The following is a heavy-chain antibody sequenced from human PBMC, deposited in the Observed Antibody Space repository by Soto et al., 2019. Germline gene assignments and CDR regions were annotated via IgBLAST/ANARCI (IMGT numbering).Heavy chain of an antibody. CDR1: GFSRSTSGVG. Sequence: QITLKESGPTLVKPTQTLTLTCTFSGFSRSTSGVGVGWIRHSPGQALQWLALIYWNGDKRYNPSLKTRLTITKDTSITQVVLTLTNSDPVDTATYCCSHRHSGWFLFDYWGQGTLVTVSS. CDR3: SHRHSGWFLFDY. D-gene: IGHD6-19*01. J-gene: IGHJ4*02. CDR2: IYWNGDK. V-gene: IGHV2-5*01.